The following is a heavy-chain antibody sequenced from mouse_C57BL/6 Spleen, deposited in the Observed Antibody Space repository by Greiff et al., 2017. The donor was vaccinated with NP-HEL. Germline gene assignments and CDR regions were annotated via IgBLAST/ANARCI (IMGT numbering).Heavy chain of an antibody. CDR1: GFTFSDYY. J-gene: IGHJ1*03. Sequence: EVQVVESEGGLVQPGSSMKLSCTASGFTFSDYYMAWVRQVPEKGLEWVANINYDGSSTYYLDSLKSRFIISRDNAKNILYLQMSSLKSEDTATYYCARGPPYYGSSFYWYFDVWGTGTTVTVSS. CDR3: ARGPPYYGSSFYWYFDV. D-gene: IGHD1-1*01. V-gene: IGHV5-16*01. CDR2: INYDGSST.